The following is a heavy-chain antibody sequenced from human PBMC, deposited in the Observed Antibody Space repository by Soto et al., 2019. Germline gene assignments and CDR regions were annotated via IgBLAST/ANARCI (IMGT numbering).Heavy chain of an antibody. J-gene: IGHJ4*02. V-gene: IGHV3-33*01. Sequence: PGGSLRLSCAASGFTFSNYGMHWVRQAPGKGLEWVAVIWYDGSSKYYADSVKGRFTISRDNSKNTLYLQMNSLRAEDTAVYYCARDCSGGSCYPDYCGQGTLVTVSS. CDR1: GFTFSNYG. CDR3: ARDCSGGSCYPDY. D-gene: IGHD2-15*01. CDR2: IWYDGSSK.